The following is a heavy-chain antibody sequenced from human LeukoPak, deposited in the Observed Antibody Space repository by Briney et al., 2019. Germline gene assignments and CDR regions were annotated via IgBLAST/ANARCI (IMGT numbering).Heavy chain of an antibody. Sequence: GGSLRLSCAASGFNFGSYSMTWVRQAPGKGLEWVSSISGSSSYIYYADSVKGRFTISRDNAKKSLNLQMNSLRADDTAVYYCARLRGAVTGTDPFDYWGQGTLVTVSS. CDR3: ARLRGAVTGTDPFDY. CDR2: ISGSSSYI. D-gene: IGHD6-19*01. V-gene: IGHV3-21*01. CDR1: GFNFGSYS. J-gene: IGHJ4*02.